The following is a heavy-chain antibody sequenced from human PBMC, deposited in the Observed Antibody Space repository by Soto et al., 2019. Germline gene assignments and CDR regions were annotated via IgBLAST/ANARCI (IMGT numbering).Heavy chain of an antibody. V-gene: IGHV3-21*01. CDR2: ISSSSSYI. D-gene: IGHD3-16*02. CDR3: ARVRLGELSLGFRYYYGMDV. Sequence: GGSLRLSCAASGFTFSSYSMNWVRQAPGKGLEWVSSISSSSSYIYYADSVKGRFTISRDNAKNSLYLQMNSLRAEDTAVYYCARVRLGELSLGFRYYYGMDVWGQGTTVTVSS. CDR1: GFTFSSYS. J-gene: IGHJ6*02.